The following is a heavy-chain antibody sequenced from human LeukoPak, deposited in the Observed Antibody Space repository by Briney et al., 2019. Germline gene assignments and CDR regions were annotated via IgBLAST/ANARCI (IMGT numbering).Heavy chain of an antibody. CDR2: ISAYNGNT. D-gene: IGHD2-2*02. CDR1: GYTFTTYG. CDR3: ARGRYCSSTSCYKVYYYYMDV. Sequence: ASVKVSCKASGYTFTTYGISWVRQAPGQRLEWMGWISAYNGNTNYAQKLQDRVTMTTDTSTSTAYMELRSLRSDDTAVYYCARGRYCSSTSCYKVYYYYMDVWGKGTTVTVSS. J-gene: IGHJ6*03. V-gene: IGHV1-18*01.